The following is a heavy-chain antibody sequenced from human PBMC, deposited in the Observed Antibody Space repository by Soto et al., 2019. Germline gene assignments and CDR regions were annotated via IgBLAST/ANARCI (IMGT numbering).Heavy chain of an antibody. V-gene: IGHV3-23*01. CDR1: GFTFSSYA. D-gene: IGHD3-9*01. CDR2: FSGSGDNT. J-gene: IGHJ6*02. CDR3: AKDRYDILTGYPLQYGMDV. Sequence: PGGSLRLSCAASGFTFSSYAMSWVRQAPGKGLEWVSSFSGSGDNTDYADSVKGRFTISRDNSKNTLYMQMNSLRAEDTAVYYCAKDRYDILTGYPLQYGMDVWGQGTTVTVSS.